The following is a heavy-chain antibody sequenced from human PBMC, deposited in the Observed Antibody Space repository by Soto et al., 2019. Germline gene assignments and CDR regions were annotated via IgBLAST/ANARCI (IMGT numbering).Heavy chain of an antibody. V-gene: IGHV4-34*01. CDR1: GGSFSGHY. J-gene: IGHJ4*02. Sequence: ATLSLTCAVYGGSFSGHYWSWLRQPPGKGLEWIGEINHSGSTNYNPSLKSRVTISVDTSKNQFSLKLSSVTAADTTVYYCARGFPITIFGVVISGANYFDYWGQGTLVTVSS. CDR3: ARGFPITIFGVVISGANYFDY. CDR2: INHSGST. D-gene: IGHD3-3*01.